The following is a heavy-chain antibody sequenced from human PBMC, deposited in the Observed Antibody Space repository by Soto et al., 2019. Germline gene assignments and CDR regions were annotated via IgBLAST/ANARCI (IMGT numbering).Heavy chain of an antibody. CDR2: IYCSGSN. CDR3: AGTPLTGNNRDYYFDY. Sequence: QVQLQESGPGLVKPSQTLSLTCTVSGGSISSGNYYWSWIRQPPGKGLEWIGHIYCSGSNYYNPSLKRGVTISADTSKNQHSLKQISVTAADTAVDYCAGTPLTGNNRDYYFDYWGQGTLVTVSS. CDR1: GGSISSGNYY. J-gene: IGHJ4*02. D-gene: IGHD3-9*01. V-gene: IGHV4-30-4*01.